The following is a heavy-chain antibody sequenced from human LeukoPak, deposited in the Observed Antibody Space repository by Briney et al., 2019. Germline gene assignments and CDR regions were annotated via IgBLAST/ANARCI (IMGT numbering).Heavy chain of an antibody. D-gene: IGHD5-18*01. J-gene: IGHJ4*02. V-gene: IGHV1-46*01. CDR1: GYTFTSYG. CDR2: INPSGGST. CDR3: ARDPKVYSYPIGSSD. Sequence: ASVKVSCKASGYTFTSYGISWVRQAPGQGLEWMGIINPSGGSTSYAQKFQGRVTMTRDTSTSTVYMELSSLRSEDTAVYYCARDPKVYSYPIGSSDWGQGTLVTVSS.